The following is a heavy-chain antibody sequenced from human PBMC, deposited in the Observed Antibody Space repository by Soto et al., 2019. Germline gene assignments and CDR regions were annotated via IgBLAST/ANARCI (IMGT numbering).Heavy chain of an antibody. CDR2: VYARGAT. CDR3: ARSSGDVFFYYGMDV. D-gene: IGHD4-17*01. Sequence: TLSLTCSVSGASITSHYWNWIRQSAGEGLQWIGRVYARGATNYNPSLKSRVTISGDTSKNQFSLTLTSVTAADTAVYYCARSSGDVFFYYGMDVWGHGTTDTVSS. J-gene: IGHJ6*02. V-gene: IGHV4-59*10. CDR1: GASITSHY.